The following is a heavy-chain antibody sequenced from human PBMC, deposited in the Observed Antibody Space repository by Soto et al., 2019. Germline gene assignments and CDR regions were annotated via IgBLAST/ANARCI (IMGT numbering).Heavy chain of an antibody. J-gene: IGHJ6*01. D-gene: IGHD4-17*01. Sequence: QVQLVESGGGVVQPGRSLRLSCAASGFTFSSYAMHWVRQAPGKGLEWVAVISYDGSNKYYADSVKGRFTISRDNSKNTLYLQMNSLRAEDTAVYYCARSSNYGDYDEDYYYYYGMDVW. CDR3: ARSSNYGDYDEDYYYYYGMDV. V-gene: IGHV3-30-3*01. CDR2: ISYDGSNK. CDR1: GFTFSSYA.